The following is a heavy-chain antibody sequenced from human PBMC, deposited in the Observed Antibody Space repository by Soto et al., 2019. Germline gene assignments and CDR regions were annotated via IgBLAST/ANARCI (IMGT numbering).Heavy chain of an antibody. V-gene: IGHV5-10-1*01. CDR3: ARQMYDCDTGRTVHYGFDY. J-gene: IGHJ4*02. D-gene: IGHD3-22*01. Sequence: GESLKISCKGSGYSFAGYRISWVRQKPGRGPEWVGRVDPRDSQAYYSPSFRGDVTIPVTKSITTVFLQWSSVRAADTAIDYGARQMYDCDTGRTVHYGFDYWGQGTPVTVSS. CDR2: VDPRDSQA. CDR1: GYSFAGYR.